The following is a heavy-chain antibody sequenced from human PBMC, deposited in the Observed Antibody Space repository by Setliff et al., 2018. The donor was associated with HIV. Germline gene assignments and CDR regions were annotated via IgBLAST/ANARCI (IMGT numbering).Heavy chain of an antibody. V-gene: IGHV1-18*01. Sequence: ASVKVSCKASGYTFTNYGITWVRQAPGHGLEWMGWLASYNDDANYAQNLQGRVTMTTDKSTSTAYMELSSLRSEDTAVYYCGRDRTPYYYDSSGFNWFDPWGQGTLVTVSS. CDR1: GYTFTNYG. J-gene: IGHJ5*02. D-gene: IGHD3-22*01. CDR2: LASYNDDA. CDR3: GRDRTPYYYDSSGFNWFDP.